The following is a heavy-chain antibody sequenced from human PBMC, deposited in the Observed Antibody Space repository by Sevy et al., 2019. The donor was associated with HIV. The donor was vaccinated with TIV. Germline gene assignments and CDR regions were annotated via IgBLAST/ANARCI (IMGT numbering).Heavy chain of an antibody. D-gene: IGHD2-15*01. CDR2: ISYNGRNQ. CDR3: ARFVGYCSGGRCSIIGF. J-gene: IGHJ4*02. V-gene: IGHV3-30*04. Sequence: GGSLRLSCAASGFSLSDHAVSWVRQTPGKGLEWLAVISYNGRNQYYADSVKGRFTISKDDSKNTLYLQLNSLRAEDTAVYYCARFVGYCSGGRCSIIGFWGQGTLVTVSS. CDR1: GFSLSDHA.